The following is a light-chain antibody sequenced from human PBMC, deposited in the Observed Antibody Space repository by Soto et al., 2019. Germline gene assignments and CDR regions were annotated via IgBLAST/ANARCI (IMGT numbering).Light chain of an antibody. V-gene: IGLV2-14*03. J-gene: IGLJ1*01. CDR1: TSDVGGYNS. CDR3: RSYTSRSSYV. Sequence: QSALTQPASVSGSPGQSITISCTGTTSDVGGYNSVSWYQQHPGKAPKLLIHDVSNRPSGVSNRFSGSKSGNTASLTISGLHTEDEAHYYCRSYTSRSSYVFGTGTKLTVL. CDR2: DVS.